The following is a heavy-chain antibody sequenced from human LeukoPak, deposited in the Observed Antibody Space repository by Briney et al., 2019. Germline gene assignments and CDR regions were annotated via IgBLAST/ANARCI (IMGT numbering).Heavy chain of an antibody. CDR1: GFTFSDYY. J-gene: IGHJ4*02. CDR3: ARGSIAAAGSFEY. Sequence: GGSLRLSCAASGFTFSDYYMSWSRQAPGKGLEWVSHISSRSRYTNYADSVKGRFTISRDNAKNSLYLQMNSLRAEDTAVYYCARGSIAAAGSFEYWGQGALVTVSS. V-gene: IGHV3-11*03. D-gene: IGHD6-13*01. CDR2: ISSRSRYT.